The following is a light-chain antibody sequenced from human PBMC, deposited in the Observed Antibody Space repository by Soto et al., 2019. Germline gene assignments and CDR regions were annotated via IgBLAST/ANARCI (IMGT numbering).Light chain of an antibody. CDR2: WAS. CDR3: QQYYSTPRT. V-gene: IGKV4-1*01. CDR1: QSLLYTSNNKNY. J-gene: IGKJ1*01. Sequence: DFVVTQSPKSLAVTLGGRATINCKSSQSLLYTSNNKNYLAWYQQKPGQPPKLIIYWASTRESGVPDRFTGSGSGTDFTLTISNLQAEDAAVYYCQQYYSTPRTFGQGIKVDIK.